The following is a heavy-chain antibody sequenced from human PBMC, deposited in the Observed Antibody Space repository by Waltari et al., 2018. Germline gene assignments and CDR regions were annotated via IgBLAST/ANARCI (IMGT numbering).Heavy chain of an antibody. V-gene: IGHV1-8*01. Sequence: QVQLVQSGAEVKKPGASVKVSCKASGYTFTSYDINWVRQATGQGLEWMGWMNPSSGKTVYAQKFQGRFTMTRNTAISTAYMELCSLRSEDTAVYYCARPLRWWGVYAFDIWGQLTIVTVSA. CDR1: GYTFTSYD. D-gene: IGHD4-17*01. CDR2: MNPSSGKT. CDR3: ARPLRWWGVYAFDI. J-gene: IGHJ3*02.